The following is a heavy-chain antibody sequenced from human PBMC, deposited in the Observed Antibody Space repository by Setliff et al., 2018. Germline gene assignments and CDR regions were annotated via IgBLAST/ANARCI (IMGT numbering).Heavy chain of an antibody. D-gene: IGHD3-22*01. J-gene: IGHJ4*02. V-gene: IGHV4-38-2*01. CDR2: IYRSGST. CDR3: ARQLCSSGYCYATTFDY. CDR1: GYSISSGYY. Sequence: SQTLSLTCAVSGYSISSGYYWGWIRQAPGKGLEWIASIYRSGSTYYNPSLKSRVTISVDTSKSQFPLKLSSVTASDTAVYYCARQLCSSGYCYATTFDYWGQGTLVTVSS.